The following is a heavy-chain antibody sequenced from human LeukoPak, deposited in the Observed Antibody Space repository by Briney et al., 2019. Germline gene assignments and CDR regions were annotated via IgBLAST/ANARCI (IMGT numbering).Heavy chain of an antibody. D-gene: IGHD3-22*01. Sequence: GASVKVSCKASGYTFTNYGMRWVRQAPGQGLEWMGWISAYNGNTKYAQNLQGRVTMTTDTSTSTAYMELRSLRSDDTAVYYCARDTGPPHYYDTAGYYWGQGTPVTVSS. CDR2: ISAYNGNT. J-gene: IGHJ4*02. V-gene: IGHV1-18*01. CDR3: ARDTGPPHYYDTAGYY. CDR1: GYTFTNYG.